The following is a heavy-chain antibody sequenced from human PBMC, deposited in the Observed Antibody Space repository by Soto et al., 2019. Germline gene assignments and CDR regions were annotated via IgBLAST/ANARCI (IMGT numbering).Heavy chain of an antibody. CDR2: MNPNSGNT. D-gene: IGHD3-3*01. CDR3: ARGASVYYDFGRGSPAWYYYGMDV. J-gene: IGHJ6*02. V-gene: IGHV1-8*01. Sequence: QVQLVQSGAEVKKPGASVKVSCKASGYTFTRYDINWVRQATGQGLEWMGWMNPNSGNTGYAQKFQGRVTMTRNTSISIAEKELSSPRSEDTAVYYCARGASVYYDFGRGSPAWYYYGMDVWGQGTTVTVSS. CDR1: GYTFTRYD.